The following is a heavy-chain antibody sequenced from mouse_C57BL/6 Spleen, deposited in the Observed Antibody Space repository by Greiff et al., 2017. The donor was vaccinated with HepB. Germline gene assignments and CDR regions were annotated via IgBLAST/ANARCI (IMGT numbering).Heavy chain of an antibody. CDR3: ARDPRGITGYFDV. V-gene: IGHV5-16*01. CDR2: INYDGSST. CDR1: GFTFSDYY. Sequence: EVMLVESEGGLVQPGSSMKLSCTASGFTFSDYYMAWVRQVPEKGLEWVANINYDGSSTYYLDSLKSRFIISRDNAKNILYLQMSSLKSEDTATYYCARDPRGITGYFDVWGTGTTVTVSS. D-gene: IGHD2-14*01. J-gene: IGHJ1*03.